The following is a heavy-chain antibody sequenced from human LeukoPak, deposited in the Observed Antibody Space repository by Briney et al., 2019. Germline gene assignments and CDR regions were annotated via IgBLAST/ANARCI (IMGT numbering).Heavy chain of an antibody. CDR2: TYYRSKWYN. J-gene: IGHJ3*01. Sequence: SQTLSLTFAISGDSVSSYRAAWNWIRQSPSRGLEWLGRTYYRSKWYNDYAPFVKSRININSDTSKNQFSLQLKSVTPEDTAVYYCARDYSGYDWAAFDFWGQGTIPTVSS. D-gene: IGHD5-12*01. V-gene: IGHV6-1*01. CDR3: ARDYSGYDWAAFDF. CDR1: GDSVSSYRAA.